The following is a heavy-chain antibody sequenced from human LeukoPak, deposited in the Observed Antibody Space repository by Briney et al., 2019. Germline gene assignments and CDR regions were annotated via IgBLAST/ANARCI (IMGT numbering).Heavy chain of an antibody. CDR1: GGSINSYY. V-gene: IGHV4-59*08. Sequence: PSETLSLTCTVSGGSINSYYWSWIRQPPGKGLEWIGYIYYSGSAKYNPSLKSRVTISLDMSKTHFSLKLTSVTAADTAFYYCARLRSGWYFDYWGQGTLVTVSS. CDR2: IYYSGSA. D-gene: IGHD6-19*01. J-gene: IGHJ4*02. CDR3: ARLRSGWYFDY.